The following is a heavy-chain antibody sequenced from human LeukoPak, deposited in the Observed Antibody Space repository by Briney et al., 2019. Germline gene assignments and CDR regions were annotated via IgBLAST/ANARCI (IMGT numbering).Heavy chain of an antibody. V-gene: IGHV4-61*02. J-gene: IGHJ4*02. CDR3: ARALIDCSGGSCYQIFDY. Sequence: PSETLSLTCTVSGGSISSGSYYWSWIRQPAGKGLEWIGRIYTSGSTNYNPSLKSRVTISVDTSKNQFSLKLGSVTAADTAVYYCARALIDCSGGSCYQIFDYWGQGTLVTVSS. D-gene: IGHD2-15*01. CDR1: GGSISSGSYY. CDR2: IYTSGST.